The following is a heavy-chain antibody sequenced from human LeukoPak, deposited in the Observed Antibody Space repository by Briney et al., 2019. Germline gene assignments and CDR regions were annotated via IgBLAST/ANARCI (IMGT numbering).Heavy chain of an antibody. CDR3: AREAYLGYCSGGRCFSDY. CDR1: GASISNNY. Sequence: SETLSLTCSVSGASISNNYWIWIRQSAGKGLEWIGRIYKSGSSNYNPSLKSRVSMSVDSSKNLFSLNLTSVTAEYTAVYYCAREAYLGYCSGGRCFSDYWGQGTLVTVSS. V-gene: IGHV4-4*07. J-gene: IGHJ4*02. D-gene: IGHD2-15*01. CDR2: IYKSGSS.